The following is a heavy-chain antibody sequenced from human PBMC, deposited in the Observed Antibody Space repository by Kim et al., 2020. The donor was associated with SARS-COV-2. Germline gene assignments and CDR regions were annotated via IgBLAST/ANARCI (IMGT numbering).Heavy chain of an antibody. CDR2: IYYSGST. V-gene: IGHV4-59*01. D-gene: IGHD3-22*01. CDR3: ARGGSSGYYYWFDP. CDR1: GGSISSYY. J-gene: IGHJ5*02. Sequence: SETLSLTCTVSGGSISSYYWNWIRQPPGKGLEWIGYIYYSGSTNYNPSLKSRVTISVDTSTNQFSLNLSSVTAADTAVYYCARGGSSGYYYWFDPWGQGTLVTVSS.